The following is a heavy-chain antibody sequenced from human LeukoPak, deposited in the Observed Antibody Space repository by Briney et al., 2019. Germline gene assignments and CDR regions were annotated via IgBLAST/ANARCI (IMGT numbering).Heavy chain of an antibody. CDR1: GFTFGDYA. J-gene: IGHJ6*04. CDR2: IRSRVFGGTT. Sequence: QPGRSLRLSCRASGFTFGDYAMSWVRQAPGKGLEWVSFIRSRVFGGTTDYAASVEGRFTISRDDFKSIAYLQMNSLKTEDTAVYYCTRGVRSPDVWGNGTTVTVSS. D-gene: IGHD6-13*01. CDR3: TRGVRSPDV. V-gene: IGHV3-49*04.